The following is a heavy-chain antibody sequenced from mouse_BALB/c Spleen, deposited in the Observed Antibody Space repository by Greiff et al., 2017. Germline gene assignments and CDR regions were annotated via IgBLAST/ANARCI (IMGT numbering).Heavy chain of an antibody. CDR1: GFSLTGYG. V-gene: IGHV2-6-7*01. CDR3: ASIYDGYYNYYAMDY. Sequence: VKLMESGPGLVAPSQSLSITCTVSGFSLTGYGVNWVRQPPGKGLEWLGMIWGDGSTDYNSALKSRLSISKDNSKSQVFLKMNSLQTDDTARYYCASIYDGYYNYYAMDYWGQGTSVTVSS. J-gene: IGHJ4*01. CDR2: IWGDGST. D-gene: IGHD2-3*01.